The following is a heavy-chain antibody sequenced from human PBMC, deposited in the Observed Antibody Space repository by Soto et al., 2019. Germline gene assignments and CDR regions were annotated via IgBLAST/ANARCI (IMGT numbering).Heavy chain of an antibody. CDR1: GFTFSNYA. CDR3: ARALRGNLIGRDY. Sequence: EVQLLESGGGLVQPGGSLRLSCAASGFTFSNYAMIWVRQAPGKGLEWVSSISLNSGSTFYADSMRGRFTISRDNSKNTLYLRMNSLRAEDTAVYYCARALRGNLIGRDYWGQGTLVTVSS. J-gene: IGHJ4*02. CDR2: ISLNSGST. V-gene: IGHV3-23*01. D-gene: IGHD3-10*01.